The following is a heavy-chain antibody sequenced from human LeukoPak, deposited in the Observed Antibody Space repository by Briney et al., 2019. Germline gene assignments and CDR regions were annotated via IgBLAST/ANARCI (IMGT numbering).Heavy chain of an antibody. CDR2: IKQDGSEK. Sequence: GGSLRLSCAASGFTFSSYWMSWVRQAPGKGLEWVANIKQDGSEKYYVDSVKGRFTISRDNAKNSLYLQMNSLRAEDTAVYYCARDSSSWPNYYYYYMDVWGKGTTVIVSS. CDR1: GFTFSSYW. CDR3: ARDSSSWPNYYYYYMDV. V-gene: IGHV3-7*01. D-gene: IGHD6-13*01. J-gene: IGHJ6*03.